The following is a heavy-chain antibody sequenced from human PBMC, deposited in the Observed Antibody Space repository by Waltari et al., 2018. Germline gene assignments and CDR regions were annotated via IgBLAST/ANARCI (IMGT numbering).Heavy chain of an antibody. CDR1: GFTFSSDA. Sequence: EVQLLESGGGLVQPGGSLRLSCAASGFTFSSDAMSWVRQAPGKGLEWVSAISGSGGSTYYADSVKGRFTISRDNSKNTLYLQMNSLRAEDTAVYYCAKGLYYDFWSGYYPGGYFDYWGQGTLVTVSS. D-gene: IGHD3-3*01. J-gene: IGHJ4*02. CDR2: ISGSGGST. CDR3: AKGLYYDFWSGYYPGGYFDY. V-gene: IGHV3-23*01.